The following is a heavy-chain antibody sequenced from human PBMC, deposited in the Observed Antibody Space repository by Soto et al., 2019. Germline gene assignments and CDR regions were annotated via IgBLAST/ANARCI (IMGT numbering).Heavy chain of an antibody. CDR3: AKDLSGNSLTFGY. V-gene: IGHV3-30*18. CDR2: ISYDGSDK. CDR1: GFTFSSYG. D-gene: IGHD3-3*01. J-gene: IGHJ4*02. Sequence: ESGGGVVQPGRSLRLSCAASGFTFSSYGMHWVRQAPGKGLEWVAVISYDGSDKYYADSVKGRFTISRDNSKNTLYLQMNSLRPEDTAVYYCAKDLSGNSLTFGYWGQGTLVTVSS.